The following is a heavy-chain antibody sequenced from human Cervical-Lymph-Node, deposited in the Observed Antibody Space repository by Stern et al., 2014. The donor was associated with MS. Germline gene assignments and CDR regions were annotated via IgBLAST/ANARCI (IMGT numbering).Heavy chain of an antibody. D-gene: IGHD5-12*01. V-gene: IGHV3-30*01. CDR2: ISYDGSDK. CDR3: AGGGAVATSDYYFDF. CDR1: GFTFSYHA. J-gene: IGHJ4*02. Sequence: VQLVESGGGVVQPGRSLRLSCAASGFTFSYHAMHWVRQAPGKGLEWVAVISYDGSDKNDADSVKGRFTISRDNSRNTLYLQMNRLGVDDTAVYYRAGGGAVATSDYYFDFWGQGNLVTVSS.